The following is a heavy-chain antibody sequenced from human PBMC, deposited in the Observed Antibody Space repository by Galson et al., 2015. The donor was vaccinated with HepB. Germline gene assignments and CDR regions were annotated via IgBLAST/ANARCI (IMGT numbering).Heavy chain of an antibody. CDR3: ARVTNDWHNWFDP. V-gene: IGHV1-2*02. Sequence: SVKVSCKASGYTFTGYYMHWVRQAPGQGLEWMGWINPNSGGTNYAQKFQGRVTMTRDTSISTAYMELSRLRSDDTAVYYCARVTNDWHNWFDPWGQGTLVTVSS. CDR1: GYTFTGYY. CDR2: INPNSGGT. D-gene: IGHD3-3*01. J-gene: IGHJ5*02.